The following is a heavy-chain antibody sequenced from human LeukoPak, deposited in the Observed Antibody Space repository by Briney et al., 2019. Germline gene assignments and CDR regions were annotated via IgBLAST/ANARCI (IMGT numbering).Heavy chain of an antibody. J-gene: IGHJ6*02. Sequence: GGSLRLSCAASGFTFSSYGMHWVRQAPGKGLEWVAVISYDGSNKYYADSVKGRFTISRDNSKNTLYLQMNSLRAEDTAVYYCAKEIGSWFPYYYYCYGMDVWGQGTTVTVSS. CDR3: AKEIGSWFPYYYYCYGMDV. D-gene: IGHD6-13*01. CDR2: ISYDGSNK. CDR1: GFTFSSYG. V-gene: IGHV3-30*18.